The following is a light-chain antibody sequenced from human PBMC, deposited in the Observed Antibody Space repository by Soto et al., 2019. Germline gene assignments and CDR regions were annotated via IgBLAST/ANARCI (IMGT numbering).Light chain of an antibody. CDR3: QSYDISLSGSRV. V-gene: IGLV1-40*01. J-gene: IGLJ3*02. CDR1: SSNIGGGYD. Sequence: QSVLTQPPSVSGAPGQRVTISCTGSSSNIGGGYDVNWYQQLPGTAPKLLIYGDSNRPSGVPDRFSGSKSGTSASLAITGLQAEDEADYYCQSYDISLSGSRVFGGGTKLTVL. CDR2: GDS.